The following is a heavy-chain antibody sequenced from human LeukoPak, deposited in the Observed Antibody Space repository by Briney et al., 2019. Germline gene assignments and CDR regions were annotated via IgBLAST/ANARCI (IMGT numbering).Heavy chain of an antibody. V-gene: IGHV3-21*01. CDR2: ISSSSSYI. CDR1: GFTFSSYS. Sequence: GGSMRLSCAASGFTFSSYSMNWVRQAPGKGLEWVSSISSSSSYIYYADSVKGRFTISRDNAKNSLYLQMNSLRAEDTAVYYCARGRGHIVVVTSDYWGQGTLVTVSS. CDR3: ARGRGHIVVVTSDY. J-gene: IGHJ4*02. D-gene: IGHD2-21*02.